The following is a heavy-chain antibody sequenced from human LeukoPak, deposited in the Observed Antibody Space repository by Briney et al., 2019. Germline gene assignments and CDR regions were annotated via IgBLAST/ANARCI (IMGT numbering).Heavy chain of an antibody. CDR3: ARDPERYDFWSGYFDY. CDR2: IYYSGST. J-gene: IGHJ4*02. CDR1: GGSISGYY. V-gene: IGHV4-59*01. D-gene: IGHD3-3*01. Sequence: SETLSLTCTVSGGSISGYYWSWIRQPPGKGLEWIGYIYYSGSTNYNPSLKSRVTISVDTSKNQFSLKLSSVTAADTAVYYCARDPERYDFWSGYFDYRGQGTLVTVSS.